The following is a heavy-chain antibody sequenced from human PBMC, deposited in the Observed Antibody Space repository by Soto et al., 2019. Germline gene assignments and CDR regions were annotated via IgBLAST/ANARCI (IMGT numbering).Heavy chain of an antibody. V-gene: IGHV3-23*01. CDR2: IGGGGITT. CDR3: AKGSGGYRPYYFDF. J-gene: IGHJ4*02. Sequence: PGGSLRLSCAASGFTFSDYAMSWVRQPPRKGLDWISAIGGGGITTYYADSVKGRFTISRDNSKNILYLEMNSLTVDDTAVYYCAKGSGGYRPYYFDFWGQGTPVTVSS. CDR1: GFTFSDYA. D-gene: IGHD3-22*01.